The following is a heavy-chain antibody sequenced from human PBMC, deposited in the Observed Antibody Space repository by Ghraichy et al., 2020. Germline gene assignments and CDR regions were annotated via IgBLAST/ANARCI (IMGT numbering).Heavy chain of an antibody. V-gene: IGHV4-59*08. CDR1: GVSITNYY. Sequence: ESLNISCTVSGVSITNYYWSWIRQPPGKGLEWIGYIFYSWSTNYNPSLKSRVTISVDTSKNHFSLRLNSVTAADTAVYYCARLSPIAVAGPNYYHSMDVWGQGTTVTVSS. CDR3: ARLSPIAVAGPNYYHSMDV. J-gene: IGHJ6*02. D-gene: IGHD6-13*01. CDR2: IFYSWST.